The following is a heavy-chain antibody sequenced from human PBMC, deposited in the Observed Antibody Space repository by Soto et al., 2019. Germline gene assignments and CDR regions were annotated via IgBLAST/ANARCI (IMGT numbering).Heavy chain of an antibody. Sequence: QVQLVQSGAEVKKPGASVKVSCKASGYTFTSYGISWVRQAPGQGLEWMGWINADNGNTNYVQKLQGRVTMTTDTYTSPAYMELRSLRSADTAVYYCAREGYDFLTCYPNNWFDPWGQGTLVTVSS. CDR1: GYTFTSYG. D-gene: IGHD3-9*01. V-gene: IGHV1-18*01. CDR2: INADNGNT. J-gene: IGHJ5*02. CDR3: AREGYDFLTCYPNNWFDP.